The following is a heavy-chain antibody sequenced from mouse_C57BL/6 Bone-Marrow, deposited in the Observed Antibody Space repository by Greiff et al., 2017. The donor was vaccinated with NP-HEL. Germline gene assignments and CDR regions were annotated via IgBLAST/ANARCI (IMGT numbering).Heavy chain of an antibody. D-gene: IGHD1-1*01. CDR2: INPCSGYT. CDR3: ARWRSPYYFDY. Sequence: QLQQSGAELAKPGASVKLSCKASGYTFTSYRMHWVKQRPGPGLEWIGYINPCSGYTKYKQKFKGKATLTVETSTSSAYMQRISLTAEASAVYYCARWRSPYYFDYWGQGTTLTVSS. V-gene: IGHV1-7*01. J-gene: IGHJ2*01. CDR1: GYTFTSYR.